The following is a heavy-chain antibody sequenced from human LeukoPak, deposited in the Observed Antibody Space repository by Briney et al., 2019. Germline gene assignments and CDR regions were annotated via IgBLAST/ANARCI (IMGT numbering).Heavy chain of an antibody. CDR2: MHYTGNT. J-gene: IGHJ3*02. CDR1: GGSINSNY. Sequence: SETLSLTCTVSGGSINSNYWSWIRQPPGKGLESIGYMHYTGNTNNNPSLKSRVTISVDTSKNQFSLKLSSVTAADTAVYYCARPLSYDQGAFDIWGQGTMVTVSS. D-gene: IGHD1-1*01. V-gene: IGHV4-59*01. CDR3: ARPLSYDQGAFDI.